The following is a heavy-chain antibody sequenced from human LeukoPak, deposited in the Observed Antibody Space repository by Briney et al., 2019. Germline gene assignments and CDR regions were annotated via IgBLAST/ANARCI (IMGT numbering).Heavy chain of an antibody. V-gene: IGHV1-69*13. D-gene: IGHD3-10*01. J-gene: IGHJ5*02. CDR1: GYIFSSYA. CDR2: IIPIFGRP. CDR3: AKIKRSGTYLGWFDP. Sequence: SAKVSCKASGYIFSSYAISWVRQAPGQGLEWMGGIIPIFGRPNYPQKFQGRVTITADESTSTAYMELSSLRSEDTAVYYCAKIKRSGTYLGWFDPWGQGTLVIVSS.